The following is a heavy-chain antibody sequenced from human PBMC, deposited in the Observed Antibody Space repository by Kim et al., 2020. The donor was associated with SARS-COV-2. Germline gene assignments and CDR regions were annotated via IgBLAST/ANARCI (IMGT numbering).Heavy chain of an antibody. CDR3: AKDEFLPLERQYDSSGYYYDDAFDI. J-gene: IGHJ3*02. V-gene: IGHV3-23*03. CDR1: GFTFSSYA. Sequence: GGSLRLSCAASGFTFSSYAMSWVRQAPGKGLEWVSVIYSGGSSTYYADSVKGRFTISRDNSKNTLYLQMNSLRAEDTAVYYCAKDEFLPLERQYDSSGYYYDDAFDIWGQGTMVTVSS. D-gene: IGHD3-22*01. CDR2: IYSGGSST.